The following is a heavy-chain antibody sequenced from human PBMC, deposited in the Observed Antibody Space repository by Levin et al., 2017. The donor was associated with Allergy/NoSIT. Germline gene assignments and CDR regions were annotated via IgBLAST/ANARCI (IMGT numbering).Heavy chain of an antibody. CDR3: AKGVEGSSAGRAFDY. CDR1: GFTFSSYA. J-gene: IGHJ4*02. CDR2: ISGGGVST. V-gene: IGHV3-23*01. Sequence: GESLKISCAASGFTFSSYAMSWVRQAPGKGLEWVSAISGGGVSTYYADSVKGRFTISRDNSKNTLYLQMNSLRAEDTAVYYCAKGVEGSSAGRAFDYWGQGTLVTVSS. D-gene: IGHD6-6*01.